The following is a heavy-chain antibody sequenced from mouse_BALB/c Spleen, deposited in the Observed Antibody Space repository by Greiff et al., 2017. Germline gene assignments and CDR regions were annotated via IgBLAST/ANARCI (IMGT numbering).Heavy chain of an antibody. V-gene: IGHV2-6-7*01. J-gene: IGHJ4*01. CDR1: GFSLTGYG. CDR2: IWGDGST. Sequence: VQLVESGPGLVAPSQSLSITCTVSGFSLTGYGVNWVRQPPGKGLEWLGMIWGDGSTDYNSALKSRLSISKDNSKSQVFLKMNGLQTDDTARYYCAREGGRLYYYAMDYWGQGTSVTVSS. D-gene: IGHD1-1*02. CDR3: AREGGRLYYYAMDY.